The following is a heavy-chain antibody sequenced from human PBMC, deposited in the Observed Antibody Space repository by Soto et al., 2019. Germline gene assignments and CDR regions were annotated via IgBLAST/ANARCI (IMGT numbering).Heavy chain of an antibody. CDR3: ARRKQQLPDY. D-gene: IGHD6-13*01. V-gene: IGHV3-30-3*01. J-gene: IGHJ4*02. CDR1: GFTFSSYA. Sequence: PGGSLRLSCAASGFTFSSYAMHWVRQAPGKGLEWVAVISYDGSNKYYADSVKGRFTISRDNSKNTLYLQMNSLRAEDTAVYYCARRKQQLPDYWGQGTLVTVSS. CDR2: ISYDGSNK.